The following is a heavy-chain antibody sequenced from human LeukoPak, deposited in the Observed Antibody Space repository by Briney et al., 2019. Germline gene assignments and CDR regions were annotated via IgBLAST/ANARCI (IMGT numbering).Heavy chain of an antibody. J-gene: IGHJ4*02. Sequence: SVRVSCKTSGYTFSNFGINWVRQAPGQGLEWMGGIIPIFGTANYAQKFQGRVTITADESTSTAYMELSSLRSEDTAVYYCARSIYCGGDCYAHEYYFDYWGQGTLVTVSS. V-gene: IGHV1-69*13. CDR1: GYTFSNFG. D-gene: IGHD2-21*02. CDR2: IIPIFGTA. CDR3: ARSIYCGGDCYAHEYYFDY.